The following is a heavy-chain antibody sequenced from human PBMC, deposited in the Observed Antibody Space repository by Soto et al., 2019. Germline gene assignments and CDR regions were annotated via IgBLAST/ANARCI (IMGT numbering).Heavy chain of an antibody. CDR1: GGSISSGGYY. Sequence: QVQLQESGPGLVKPSQTLSLTCTVSGGSISSGGYYWSWIRQHPGKGLEWIGHFYYSGSTYYNPSLETRVTMSGDTSENQFSLRLSSVTAADTAMYYCARGWGVTPDYWGQGTLVTVSS. CDR3: ARGWGVTPDY. V-gene: IGHV4-31*03. J-gene: IGHJ4*02. CDR2: FYYSGST. D-gene: IGHD3-10*01.